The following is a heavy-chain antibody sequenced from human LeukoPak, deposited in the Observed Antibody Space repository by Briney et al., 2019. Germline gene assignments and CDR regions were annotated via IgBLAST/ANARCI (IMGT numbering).Heavy chain of an antibody. V-gene: IGHV4-34*01. J-gene: IGHJ5*02. Sequence: PSETLSLTCAVYGGSFSGYYWSWIRQPPGKGLEWIGEINYSGSTNYNPSLKSRVTISVDTSKNQFSLKLNSVTAADPAVYYFPRGKVLLWVGEQEGGGWFVPLLQGALVGVCS. CDR2: INYSGST. CDR3: PRGKVLLWVGEQEGGGWFVP. D-gene: IGHD3-10*01. CDR1: GGSFSGYY.